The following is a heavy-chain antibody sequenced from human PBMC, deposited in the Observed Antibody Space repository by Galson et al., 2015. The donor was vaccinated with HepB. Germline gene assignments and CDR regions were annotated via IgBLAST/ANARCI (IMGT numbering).Heavy chain of an antibody. CDR1: GYGFTSYW. J-gene: IGHJ3*02. D-gene: IGHD4-23*01. Sequence: QSGAEVKKPGESLKISCKGSGYGFTSYWIGWVRQMPGKGLGWMGIIYPGDSDTRYSPSFQGQVTISADKSISTAYLQWSSLKASDTAMYYCAGHYDYGGNSGVDDAFDIWGQGTMVTVSS. CDR2: IYPGDSDT. V-gene: IGHV5-51*01. CDR3: AGHYDYGGNSGVDDAFDI.